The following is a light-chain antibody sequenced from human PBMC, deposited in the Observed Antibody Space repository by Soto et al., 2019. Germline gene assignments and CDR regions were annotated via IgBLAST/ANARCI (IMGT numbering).Light chain of an antibody. CDR3: QSYDSSLSGSGV. V-gene: IGLV1-40*01. J-gene: IGLJ3*02. CDR2: GNS. Sequence: QSVLTQPPSVSGAPGQRVTISCNGRSPNIGAGYDVHWYQQLPGTAPKLLIHGNSNRPSGVPDRFSGSKSGTSASLAITGLQAEDEADYYCQSYDSSLSGSGVFGGGTKVTVL. CDR1: SPNIGAGYD.